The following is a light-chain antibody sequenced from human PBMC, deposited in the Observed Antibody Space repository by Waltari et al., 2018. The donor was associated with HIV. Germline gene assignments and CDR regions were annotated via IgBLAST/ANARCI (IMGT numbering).Light chain of an antibody. CDR2: ERS. J-gene: IGKJ2*03. CDR1: QRIGSY. Sequence: DIVLTQSPATLSVSPGERVTLSCRASQRIGSYLAWFQQKPGQVPSLLIYERSVRATGIPARFSGSGSGTEFTLTIGSLQYEDCAVYFCHQYSDWPFSFGQGTKLDIK. CDR3: HQYSDWPFS. V-gene: IGKV3-15*01.